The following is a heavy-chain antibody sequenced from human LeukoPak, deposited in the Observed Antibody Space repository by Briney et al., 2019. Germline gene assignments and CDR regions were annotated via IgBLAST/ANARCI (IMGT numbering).Heavy chain of an antibody. CDR1: DFTFSSYE. D-gene: IGHD5-18*01. J-gene: IGHJ4*02. CDR3: ARGYSYGSDY. Sequence: GGSLRLSCAASDFTFSSYEMNWVRQAPGKGLDWVSYINSSGSTIYYADSVKGRFTISRDNAKNSLYLQMNSLRAEDTAVYYCARGYSYGSDYWGQGTLVTVSS. V-gene: IGHV3-48*03. CDR2: INSSGSTI.